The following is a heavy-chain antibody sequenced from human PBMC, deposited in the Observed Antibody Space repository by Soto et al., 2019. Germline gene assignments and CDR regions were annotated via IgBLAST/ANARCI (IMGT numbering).Heavy chain of an antibody. CDR3: ARDYRVLTGSLDP. CDR1: GGSISSGDYY. J-gene: IGHJ5*02. V-gene: IGHV4-30-4*01. Sequence: TLSLTCTVSGGSISSGDYYWSWIRQPPGKGLEWIGYIYYSGSTYYNPSLKSRVTISVDTSKNQFSLKLSSVTAADTAVYYCARDYRVLTGSLDPWGQGTLVTVSS. CDR2: IYYSGST. D-gene: IGHD3-9*01.